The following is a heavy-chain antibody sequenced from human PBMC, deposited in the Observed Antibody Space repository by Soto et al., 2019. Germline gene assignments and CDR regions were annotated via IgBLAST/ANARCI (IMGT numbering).Heavy chain of an antibody. Sequence: ASVKVSCKASGYTFTSYYMHWVRQAPGQRLEWMGIINPSGGSTSYAQKFQGRVTMTRDTSTSTVYMELSSLRSEDTAVYYCASAYCSGGSCSPLDGFDPWGQGTLVTVSS. CDR1: GYTFTSYY. V-gene: IGHV1-46*01. CDR3: ASAYCSGGSCSPLDGFDP. D-gene: IGHD2-15*01. CDR2: INPSGGST. J-gene: IGHJ5*02.